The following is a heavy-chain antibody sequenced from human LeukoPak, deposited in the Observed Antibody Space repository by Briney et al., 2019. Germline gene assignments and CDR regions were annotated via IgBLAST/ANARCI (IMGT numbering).Heavy chain of an antibody. CDR2: IEYGESTT. Sequence: GGSLRLSCMVSGFTLSSYEMSWIRQAPGKGLEWVSSIEYGESTTHYADSVRGRFTISRDNYKNTLYLQLTSLSDDDTAVYFCARNSGWYGISWDQGTLVIVSS. V-gene: IGHV3-23*01. J-gene: IGHJ4*02. CDR1: GFTLSSYE. D-gene: IGHD6-19*01. CDR3: ARNSGWYGIS.